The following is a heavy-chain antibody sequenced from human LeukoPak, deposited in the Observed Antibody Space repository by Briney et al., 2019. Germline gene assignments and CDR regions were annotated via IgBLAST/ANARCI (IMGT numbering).Heavy chain of an antibody. CDR3: ARDPSNSSGYHAHFDS. CDR2: ISCYNGDT. Sequence: ASVTVSCKASGYTFTHHGISWVRQAPGQGLEWMGWISCYNGDTMYAQNVQGRVTMTTDTSTRTAYIELRSLRSDDTAMYYCARDPSNSSGYHAHFDSWGQGTLVTVSS. D-gene: IGHD3-22*01. V-gene: IGHV1-18*01. CDR1: GYTFTHHG. J-gene: IGHJ4*02.